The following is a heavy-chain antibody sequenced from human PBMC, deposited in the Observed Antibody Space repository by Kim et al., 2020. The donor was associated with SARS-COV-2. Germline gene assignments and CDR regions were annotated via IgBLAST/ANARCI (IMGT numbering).Heavy chain of an antibody. V-gene: IGHV3-23*01. CDR3: AKDLSSVVYFDY. Sequence: YADSVKGRFTISKDNSKNTLYLQMNSLRAEDTAVYYCAKDLSSVVYFDYWGQGTLVTVSS. D-gene: IGHD3-22*01. J-gene: IGHJ4*02.